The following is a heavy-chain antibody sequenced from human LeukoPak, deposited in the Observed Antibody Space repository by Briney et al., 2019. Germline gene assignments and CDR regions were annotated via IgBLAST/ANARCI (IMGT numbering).Heavy chain of an antibody. CDR2: ISFDGSNK. CDR1: GFTFSSYA. J-gene: IGHJ4*02. D-gene: IGHD6-6*01. CDR3: ARDLWFSSSSSSPIDY. V-gene: IGHV3-30*01. Sequence: PGGSLRLSCAASGFTFSSYAMHWVRQAPGKGLEWVAVISFDGSNKYYADSVKGRFTISRDNSKNTLYLQMNSLRAEDTAVYYCARDLWFSSSSSSPIDYWGQGTLVTVSS.